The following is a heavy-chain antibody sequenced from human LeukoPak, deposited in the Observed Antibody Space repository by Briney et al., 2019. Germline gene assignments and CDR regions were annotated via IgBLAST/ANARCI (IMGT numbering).Heavy chain of an antibody. V-gene: IGHV4-34*01. D-gene: IGHD1-26*01. J-gene: IGHJ3*02. CDR2: INHSGST. CDR1: GGSFSGYY. CDR3: ARDWDNQNAFDI. Sequence: SETLSLTCAVYGGSFSGYYWSWIRQPPGKGLEWIGEINHSGSTNYNPSLKSRVTISVDTSKNQFSLKLSSVTAADTAVYYCARDWDNQNAFDIWGQGTMVTVSS.